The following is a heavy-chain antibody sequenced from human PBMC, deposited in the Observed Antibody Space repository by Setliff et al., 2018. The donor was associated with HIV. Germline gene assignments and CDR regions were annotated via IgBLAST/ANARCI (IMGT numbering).Heavy chain of an antibody. J-gene: IGHJ1*01. CDR2: INHSGST. CDR3: ARARRAGSGPKYFQH. V-gene: IGHV4-34*01. CDR1: GGSFNGYY. Sequence: TSETLSLTCAVYGGSFNGYYWSWIRQPPGKGLEWIGEINHSGSTNYNPSLKSRVTVSVDKSKNQFSLRLSSVTAADTAVYYCARARRAGSGPKYFQHWGQGTLVTVSS. D-gene: IGHD2-15*01.